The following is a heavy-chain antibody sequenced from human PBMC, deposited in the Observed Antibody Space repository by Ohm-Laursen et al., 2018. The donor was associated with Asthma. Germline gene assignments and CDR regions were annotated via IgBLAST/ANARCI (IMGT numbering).Heavy chain of an antibody. CDR1: GFTFSSYA. CDR2: ISYDGSNK. D-gene: IGHD1-26*01. Sequence: SLRLSCTASGFTFSSYAMHWVRQAPGKGLEWVAVISYDGSNKYYADSVKGRFTISRDNSRNTLYLQMNSLRAEDTAVYYCARDNGEPPTLDYWGQGTLVTVSS. V-gene: IGHV3-30-3*01. CDR3: ARDNGEPPTLDY. J-gene: IGHJ4*02.